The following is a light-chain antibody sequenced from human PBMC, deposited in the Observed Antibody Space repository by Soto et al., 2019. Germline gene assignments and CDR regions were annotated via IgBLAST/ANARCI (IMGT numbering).Light chain of an antibody. CDR3: QVWDSGPDHVV. CDR2: DDT. V-gene: IGLV3-21*02. Sequence: SYELTQSPSMSVAPGQTATITCGGNNIGSKSVQWYQQKSGQVPVLVVYDDTDRPSGIPERFSGSNSGNTATLTISRVEAEDEADYSCQVWDSGPDHVVFGGGTKVTVL. J-gene: IGLJ2*01. CDR1: NIGSKS.